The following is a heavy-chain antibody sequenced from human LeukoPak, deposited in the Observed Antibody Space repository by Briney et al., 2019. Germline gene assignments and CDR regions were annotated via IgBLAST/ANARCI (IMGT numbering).Heavy chain of an antibody. CDR1: GFAFSTYS. Sequence: GSLRLSCAASGFAFSTYSMNWVRQAPGKGLEWVSYISSGSSTIYYADSVKGRFTISRDNAKNSLYLQMNSLRAEDTAVYYCARLYGDYAYWGQGTLVTVSS. D-gene: IGHD4-17*01. J-gene: IGHJ4*02. V-gene: IGHV3-48*01. CDR2: ISSGSSTI. CDR3: ARLYGDYAY.